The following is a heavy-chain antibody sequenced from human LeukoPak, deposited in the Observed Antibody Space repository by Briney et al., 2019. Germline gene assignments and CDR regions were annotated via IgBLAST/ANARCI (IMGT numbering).Heavy chain of an antibody. J-gene: IGHJ4*02. D-gene: IGHD3-10*01. CDR3: ARDPGDY. V-gene: IGHV3-48*02. CDR1: GFTVSSNY. CDR2: ISSSSSAI. Sequence: GSLRLSCAASGFTVSSNYMSWVRQAPGKGLEWVSYISSSSSAIFYADSVKGRFTISRDNAKNSLYLQMNSLRDEDTAVYFCARDPGDYWGQGTLVTVSS.